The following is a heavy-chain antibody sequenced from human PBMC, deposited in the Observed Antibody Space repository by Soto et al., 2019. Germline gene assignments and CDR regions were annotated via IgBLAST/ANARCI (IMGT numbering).Heavy chain of an antibody. V-gene: IGHV3-23*01. CDR3: AKRGKFGGFDY. CDR1: GFTFSNYA. Sequence: VHLLESGGGLVHPGGSLRLSCTASGFTFSNYAMTWVRQGPGKGLQWVAGINGGGDSPHYADSVKGRFIISRDNSNNPLVLHMRRLRVDDTALYYCAKRGKFGGFDYWGQGTLLTVSS. D-gene: IGHD3-10*01. CDR2: INGGGDSP. J-gene: IGHJ4*02.